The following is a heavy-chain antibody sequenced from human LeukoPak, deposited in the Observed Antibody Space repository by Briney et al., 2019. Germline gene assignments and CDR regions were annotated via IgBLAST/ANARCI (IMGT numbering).Heavy chain of an antibody. CDR1: GFTFSSYG. CDR3: AKEHGVKRGYSYGFFDY. V-gene: IGHV3-33*06. D-gene: IGHD5-18*01. Sequence: GGSLRLSCAASGFTFSSYGMHWVRQAPGKGLEWVAVIWYDGSNKYYADSVKGRFTISRDNSKNTLYLQMNGLRAEDTAVYYCAKEHGVKRGYSYGFFDYWGQGTLVTVSS. J-gene: IGHJ4*02. CDR2: IWYDGSNK.